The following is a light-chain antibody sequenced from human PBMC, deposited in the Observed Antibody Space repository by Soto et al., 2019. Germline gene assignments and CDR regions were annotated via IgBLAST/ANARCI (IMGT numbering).Light chain of an antibody. CDR1: QSVSSSF. CDR3: QQYGDSPYT. J-gene: IGKJ2*01. CDR2: STS. Sequence: EIVLTQSPGTLSLSPGERATLSCRASQSVSSSFLAWYQQKRGQAPRLLIYSTSSRATGIPDRFSGSGSGTDFTLTISRLEPEDFAVYYCQQYGDSPYTFGQGTKLEIK. V-gene: IGKV3-20*01.